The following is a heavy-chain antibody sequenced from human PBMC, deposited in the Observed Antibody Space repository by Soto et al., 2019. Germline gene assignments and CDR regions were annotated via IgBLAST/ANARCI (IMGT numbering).Heavy chain of an antibody. D-gene: IGHD2-15*01. J-gene: IGHJ6*02. V-gene: IGHV3-43*01. CDR1: GFTFDDYT. Sequence: GGSLRLSCAASGFTFDDYTMHWVRQAPGKGLEWVSLISWDGGSTYYADSVKGRFTISRDNSKNSLYLQMNSLRTEDTALYYCAKDILPRLGYCSGGSCYVPKGYYYGMDVWGQGTTVTVSS. CDR3: AKDILPRLGYCSGGSCYVPKGYYYGMDV. CDR2: ISWDGGST.